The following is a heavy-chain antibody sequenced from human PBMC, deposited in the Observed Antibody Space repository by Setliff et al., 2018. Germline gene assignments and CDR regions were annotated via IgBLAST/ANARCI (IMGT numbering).Heavy chain of an antibody. Sequence: ASVKVSCKASGYTFSNYGVTWVRQAPGQGLEWMGWVTVYNGNTKYAQNLQGRLTLTTDISTSTAYMELGSLTTDDTAVYYCRLWSHDYHNDYWGQGTVVTVSS. V-gene: IGHV1-18*01. J-gene: IGHJ4*02. CDR1: GYTFSNYG. CDR3: RLWSHDYHNDY. CDR2: VTVYNGNT. D-gene: IGHD3-16*01.